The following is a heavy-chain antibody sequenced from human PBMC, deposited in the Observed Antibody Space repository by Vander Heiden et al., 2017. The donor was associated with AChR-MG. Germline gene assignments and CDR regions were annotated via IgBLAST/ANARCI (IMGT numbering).Heavy chain of an antibody. CDR2: INHSGST. Sequence: QVQLQQWGAGLLKPSETLSLTCAVYGGSFSGYYWSWIRQPPGKGLEWIGEINHSGSTNYNPSLKSRVTISVDTSKNQFSLKLSSVTAADTAVYYCARYDSSGYPLYGMDVWGQGTTVTVSS. D-gene: IGHD3-22*01. CDR3: ARYDSSGYPLYGMDV. V-gene: IGHV4-34*01. CDR1: GGSFSGYY. J-gene: IGHJ6*02.